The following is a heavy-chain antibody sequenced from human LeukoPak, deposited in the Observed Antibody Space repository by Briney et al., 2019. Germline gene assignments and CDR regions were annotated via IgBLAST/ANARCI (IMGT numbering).Heavy chain of an antibody. CDR3: ARDSLVYSSSSGFDY. Sequence: GGSLRLSCAASGFTFSSYSMNWVRQAPGKGQEWVSAISSGSSYKYFTDSVRGRFSISRDNAKDSLYLQMNSLRAEDTAVYYCARDSLVYSSSSGFDYWGQGTLVTVSS. CDR1: GFTFSSYS. CDR2: ISSGSSYK. D-gene: IGHD6-6*01. J-gene: IGHJ4*02. V-gene: IGHV3-21*01.